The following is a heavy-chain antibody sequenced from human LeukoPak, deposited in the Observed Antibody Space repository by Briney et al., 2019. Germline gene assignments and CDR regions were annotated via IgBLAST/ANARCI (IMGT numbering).Heavy chain of an antibody. V-gene: IGHV5-51*01. CDR1: GYSFTSYW. CDR2: IYPGDSDT. CDR3: ARPYGSGSYLYYFDY. Sequence: GESLKISCKGSGYSFTSYWIGWVRQMPGKGLEWMGIIYPGDSDTRYSPSFQGQVTISADKSISTAYLQWSGLKASDTAMYYCARPYGSGSYLYYFDYWGQGTLVTVSS. J-gene: IGHJ4*02. D-gene: IGHD3-10*01.